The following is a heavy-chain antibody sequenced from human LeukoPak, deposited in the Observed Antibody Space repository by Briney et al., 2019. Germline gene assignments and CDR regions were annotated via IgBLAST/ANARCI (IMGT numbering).Heavy chain of an antibody. V-gene: IGHV3-53*05. CDR3: ARGGGSGYTYDAFDI. CDR2: IYSDGKT. J-gene: IGHJ3*02. CDR1: GFTVSSNY. D-gene: IGHD3-22*01. Sequence: GGSLRLSCAASGFTVSSNYMSWVRQAPAKGLEWVSVIYSDGKTYYADSVKGRFAISRDNSQNTLSLQMNSLRPEDTAVYYCARGGGSGYTYDAFDIWGQGTAVTVSS.